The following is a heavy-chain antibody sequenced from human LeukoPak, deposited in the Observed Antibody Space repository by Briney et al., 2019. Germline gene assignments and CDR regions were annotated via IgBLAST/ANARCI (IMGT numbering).Heavy chain of an antibody. CDR1: GFTFSSYS. CDR3: ARDALYYYDSSGYYYVGWFDL. Sequence: TGGSLRLSCAASGFTFSSYSMNWVRQAPGKGLEWVSSISSSSSYIYYADSVKGRFTISRDNAKNSLYLQMNSLRAEDTAVYYCARDALYYYDSSGYYYVGWFDLWGQGTLVTVSS. CDR2: ISSSSSYI. V-gene: IGHV3-21*01. D-gene: IGHD3-22*01. J-gene: IGHJ5*02.